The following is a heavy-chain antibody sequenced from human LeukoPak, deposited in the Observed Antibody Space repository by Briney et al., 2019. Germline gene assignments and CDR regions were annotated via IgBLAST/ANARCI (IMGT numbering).Heavy chain of an antibody. D-gene: IGHD1-26*01. Sequence: SVKVSCKASGGTFSSYAISWVRQAPGQGLEWMGGIIPIFGTANYAQKFQGRVTITTDESTSTAYMELSSLRSEDTAVYYCARGRGKVGATKLGYYYYYMDVWGKGTAVTVSS. J-gene: IGHJ6*03. CDR3: ARGRGKVGATKLGYYYYYMDV. V-gene: IGHV1-69*05. CDR2: IIPIFGTA. CDR1: GGTFSSYA.